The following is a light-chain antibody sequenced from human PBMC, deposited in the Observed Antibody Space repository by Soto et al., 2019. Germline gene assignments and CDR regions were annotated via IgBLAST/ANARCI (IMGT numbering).Light chain of an antibody. J-gene: IGKJ4*01. CDR3: QQYNNWPLT. V-gene: IGKV3-15*01. CDR2: GPS. Sequence: DIVMTQSPATLSVSPGERATLSCRASQNIKSNLAWYQQKPGQAPRLLIYGPSSRATGIPARFSGSGSGTEFTLTISRLQSEDLAVYYCQQYNNWPLTFGGGTKLEIK. CDR1: QNIKSN.